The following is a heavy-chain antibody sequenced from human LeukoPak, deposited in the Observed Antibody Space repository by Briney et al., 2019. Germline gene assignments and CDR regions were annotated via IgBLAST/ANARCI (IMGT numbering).Heavy chain of an antibody. D-gene: IGHD6-19*01. CDR3: ARGNKQWLASWGLLNYYYYYMDV. V-gene: IGHV3-48*03. CDR2: ISSSGSTI. Sequence: GGSLRLSCAASGFTFSGYEMNWVRQAPGKGLEWVSYISSSGSTIYYADSVKGRFTISRDNAKNSLYLQMNSLRAEDTAVYYCARGNKQWLASWGLLNYYYYYMDVWGKGTTVTISS. J-gene: IGHJ6*03. CDR1: GFTFSGYE.